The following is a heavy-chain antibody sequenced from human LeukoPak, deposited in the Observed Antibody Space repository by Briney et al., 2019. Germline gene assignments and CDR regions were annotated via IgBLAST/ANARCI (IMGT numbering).Heavy chain of an antibody. Sequence: GASVKVSCKASGGTFSSYAISWVRQAPGQGLEWMGGIIPIFGTANYAQKFQGRVTITADESTSTAYMELSSLRSEDTAVYYCAKPFLGSSTSCFVYWGQGTLVTVPS. D-gene: IGHD2-2*01. CDR1: GGTFSSYA. V-gene: IGHV1-69*13. J-gene: IGHJ4*02. CDR2: IIPIFGTA. CDR3: AKPFLGSSTSCFVY.